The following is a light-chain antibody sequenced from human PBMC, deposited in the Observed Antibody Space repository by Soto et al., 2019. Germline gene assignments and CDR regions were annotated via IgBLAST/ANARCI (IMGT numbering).Light chain of an antibody. V-gene: IGKV3-11*01. J-gene: IGKJ2*01. CDR1: QTVRSSY. CDR3: QQRGDWPLYT. Sequence: EIVLTQSPATLSLSPGQRATLSCRASQTVRSSYLAWYQQKPGQAPRLLIYDASDRATGIPARFSGSGSGTDFTLTISSLEPEDFAVYYCQQRGDWPLYTFGQGTKVDIK. CDR2: DAS.